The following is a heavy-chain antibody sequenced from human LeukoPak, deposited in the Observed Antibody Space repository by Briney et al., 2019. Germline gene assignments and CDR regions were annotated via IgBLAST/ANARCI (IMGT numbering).Heavy chain of an antibody. CDR2: ISAYNGNT. D-gene: IGHD3-10*01. V-gene: IGHV1-18*04. CDR3: AKDITMVRGVPLYYFDY. CDR1: GYTFTSYG. Sequence: ASVKVSCKASGYTFTSYGISWVRQAPGQGVEWMGWISAYNGNTKYTQKLQGRVTMTTDTSTSTAYMELRSLRSDDTAVYYGAKDITMVRGVPLYYFDYWGQGTLVTVSS. J-gene: IGHJ4*02.